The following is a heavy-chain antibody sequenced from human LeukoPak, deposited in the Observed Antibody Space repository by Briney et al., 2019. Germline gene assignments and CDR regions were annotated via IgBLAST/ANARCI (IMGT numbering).Heavy chain of an antibody. CDR3: ARPIRGYDGFDI. J-gene: IGHJ3*02. CDR2: INSGGSKT. V-gene: IGHV3-74*01. CDR1: GFTFTNYW. D-gene: IGHD5-12*01. Sequence: GGSLRLSCAASGFTFTNYWMYWVRQAPGKGLVWVSRINSGGSKTNYADSVNGRVTISRDNAKNTLYLQMNSLRAEDTAMYYCARPIRGYDGFDIWGQGTMVTVSS.